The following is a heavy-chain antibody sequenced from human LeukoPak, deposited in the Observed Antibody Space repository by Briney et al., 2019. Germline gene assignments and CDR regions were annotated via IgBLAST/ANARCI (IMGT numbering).Heavy chain of an antibody. CDR2: THYSSRWYN. CDR1: GDSVSSNIAA. Sequence: SQTLSLTCAISGDSVSSNIAAWNWIRQSPTRGLEWLGRTHYSSRWYNDYAVSVKSRITIYAYTSKNQFSLQLNSVTPEDTAVYYCARSQGGMDVWGKGTSVTVSS. D-gene: IGHD1-26*01. CDR3: ARSQGGMDV. V-gene: IGHV6-1*01. J-gene: IGHJ6*03.